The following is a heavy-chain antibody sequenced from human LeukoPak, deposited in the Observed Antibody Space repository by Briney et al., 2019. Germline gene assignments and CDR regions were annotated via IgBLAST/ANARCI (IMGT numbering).Heavy chain of an antibody. J-gene: IGHJ4*02. CDR1: GASLNGHY. CDR2: GSDVGGT. CDR3: ARVRISSSSWYGDFDY. Sequence: SGTLSLTCAVYGASLNGHYWSWIRQPPGKGLVWIGEGSDVGGTKYNPSLKSRVTISADTSKNQFSLKLSSVTAADTAVYYCARVRISSSSWYGDFDYWGQGTLVTVSS. D-gene: IGHD6-13*01. V-gene: IGHV4-34*01.